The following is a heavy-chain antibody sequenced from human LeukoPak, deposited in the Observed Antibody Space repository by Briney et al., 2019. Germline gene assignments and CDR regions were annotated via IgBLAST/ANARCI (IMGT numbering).Heavy chain of an antibody. V-gene: IGHV4-34*01. CDR2: INHSGST. CDR3: ARVGIKAAAAYYYYYYMDV. CDR1: GGSFSGYY. D-gene: IGHD6-13*01. J-gene: IGHJ6*03. Sequence: SETLSLTCAVYGGSFSGYYWGWIRQPPGKGLEWIGEINHSGSTNYNPSLKSRVTISVDTSKNQFSLKLSSVTAADTAVYYCARVGIKAAAAYYYYYYMDVWGKGTTVTVSS.